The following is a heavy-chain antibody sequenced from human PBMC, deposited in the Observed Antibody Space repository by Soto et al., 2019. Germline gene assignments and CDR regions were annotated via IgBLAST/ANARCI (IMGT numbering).Heavy chain of an antibody. V-gene: IGHV1-18*01. CDR2: ISAYNGNT. D-gene: IGHD3-9*01. CDR1: GYTFTSYG. J-gene: IGHJ6*02. CDR3: AREHNYDILTGYRSDYYYGMDI. Sequence: QVQLVQSGAEVKKPGASVKVSCKASGYTFTSYGISWVRQAPGQGLERMGWISAYNGNTNYAQKLQGRVTMTTNTSTSTAYQELRSLRSDDTAVHYCAREHNYDILTGYRSDYYYGMDIWGQGTTVTVPS.